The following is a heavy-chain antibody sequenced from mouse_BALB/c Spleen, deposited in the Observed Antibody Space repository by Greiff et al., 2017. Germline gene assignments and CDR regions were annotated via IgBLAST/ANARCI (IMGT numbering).Heavy chain of an antibody. J-gene: IGHJ4*01. CDR2: ISSGGSYT. Sequence: EVMLVESGGGLVKPGGSLKLSCAASGFTFSSYAMSWVRQSPEKRLEWVAEISSGGSYTYYPDTVTGRFTISRDNAKNTLYLEMSSLRSEDTAMYYCARGGGNKDAMDYWGQGTSVTVSS. V-gene: IGHV5-9-4*01. D-gene: IGHD2-1*01. CDR1: GFTFSSYA. CDR3: ARGGGNKDAMDY.